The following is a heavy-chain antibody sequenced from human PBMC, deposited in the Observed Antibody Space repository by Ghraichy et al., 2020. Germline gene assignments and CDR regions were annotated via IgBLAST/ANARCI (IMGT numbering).Heavy chain of an antibody. J-gene: IGHJ6*02. D-gene: IGHD3-10*01. Sequence: ASVKVSCKASGYTFTGYYMHWVRQAPGQGLEWMGWINPNSGGTNYAQKFQGWVTMTRDTSISTAYMELSRLRSDDTAVYYCARWIGGEDGARDYYGMDVWGQGTTVTVSS. CDR2: INPNSGGT. V-gene: IGHV1-2*04. CDR3: ARWIGGEDGARDYYGMDV. CDR1: GYTFTGYY.